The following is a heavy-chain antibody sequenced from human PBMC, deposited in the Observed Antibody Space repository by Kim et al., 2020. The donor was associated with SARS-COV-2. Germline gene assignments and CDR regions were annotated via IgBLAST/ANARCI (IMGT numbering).Heavy chain of an antibody. Sequence: GGSLRLSCAASGFTFSSYAMSWVRQAPGKGLEWVSAISGSGGSTYYADSVKGRFTISRDNPKNTLYVQMNSLRAEDTAVYYCAKASYGSGSYSYNWFDPWGQGTLVTVSS. J-gene: IGHJ5*02. CDR3: AKASYGSGSYSYNWFDP. CDR1: GFTFSSYA. V-gene: IGHV3-23*01. D-gene: IGHD3-10*01. CDR2: ISGSGGST.